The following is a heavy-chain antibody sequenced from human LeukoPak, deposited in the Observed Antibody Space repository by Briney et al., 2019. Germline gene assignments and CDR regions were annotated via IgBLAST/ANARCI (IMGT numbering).Heavy chain of an antibody. D-gene: IGHD3-3*01. J-gene: IGHJ6*02. Sequence: GGSLRLSCAASGFTFSSYGMHWVRQAPGKGLEWMGGFDPEDGETIYAQKFQGRVTMTEDTSTDTAYMELSSLRSEDTAVYYCCFGVATREDYYYYGMDVWGQGTTVTVSS. CDR2: FDPEDGET. CDR3: CFGVATREDYYYYGMDV. V-gene: IGHV1-24*01. CDR1: GFTFSSYG.